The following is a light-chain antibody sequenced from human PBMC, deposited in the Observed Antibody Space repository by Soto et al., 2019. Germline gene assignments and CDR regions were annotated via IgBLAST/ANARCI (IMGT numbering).Light chain of an antibody. CDR2: GNN. Sequence: QSVLTQPPSVSGAPGLRVTISCTGSSSNIGAGYDVHWYQQLPGTAPKLLIYGNNNRPSGVPDRFSGSKSGTSASLAIIGLQAEDEAEYYCQSYDSSLSGSVFGGGTKVTVL. CDR1: SSNIGAGYD. V-gene: IGLV1-40*01. CDR3: QSYDSSLSGSV. J-gene: IGLJ3*02.